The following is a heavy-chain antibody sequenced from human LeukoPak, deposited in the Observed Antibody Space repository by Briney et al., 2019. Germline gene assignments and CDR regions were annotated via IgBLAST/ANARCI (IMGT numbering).Heavy chain of an antibody. CDR2: ISSSSSYI. J-gene: IGHJ6*03. D-gene: IGHD3-3*01. V-gene: IGHV3-21*01. CDR1: GFTFSSYS. CDR3: ARGPYYDFWSGYPDPYYMDV. Sequence: GGSLRLSCAASGFTFSSYSMNWVRQAPGKGLEWVSSISSSSSYIYYADSVKGRFTISRDNAKNSLYLQMNSLRAEDTAVYYCARGPYYDFWSGYPDPYYMDVWGKGTTVTVSS.